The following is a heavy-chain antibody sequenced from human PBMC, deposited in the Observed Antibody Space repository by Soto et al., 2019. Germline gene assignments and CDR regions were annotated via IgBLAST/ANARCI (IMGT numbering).Heavy chain of an antibody. V-gene: IGHV4-59*13. CDR3: EXLSVDLNDYWSLDP. D-gene: IGHD1-1*01. CDR2: VSYTGST. J-gene: IGHJ5*02. Sequence: SETLSLTCTVSGGSISSYYWSWIRQPPGKGLEWIGYVSYTGSTYYNPSLQSRVTISLGTSMNRFSLKVASVTAADTAVYYCEXLSVDLNDYWSLDPWGQGTLVTVSS. CDR1: GGSISSYY.